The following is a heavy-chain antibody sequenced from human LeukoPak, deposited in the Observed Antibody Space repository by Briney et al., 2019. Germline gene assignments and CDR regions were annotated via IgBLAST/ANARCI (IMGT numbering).Heavy chain of an antibody. Sequence: GGSLRLSCAASGFTFHQYAIHWVRQVPGKGLEWVSGISWNSASIGYADSVKGRFTISRDNAKNSVYLQMNSLRPEDTALYYCAKDKAPLYSGYDWDLDFWGQRTLVTVSS. D-gene: IGHD5-12*01. CDR3: AKDKAPLYSGYDWDLDF. CDR1: GFTFHQYA. J-gene: IGHJ4*02. V-gene: IGHV3-9*01. CDR2: ISWNSASI.